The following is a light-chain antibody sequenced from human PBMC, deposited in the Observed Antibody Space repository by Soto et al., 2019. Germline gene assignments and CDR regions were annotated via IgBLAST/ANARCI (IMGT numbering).Light chain of an antibody. J-gene: IGKJ1*01. CDR3: QQYNRYSPWT. CDR1: QSISSW. V-gene: IGKV1-5*03. Sequence: DIQMTQSPSTLSASVGDRVTITCRASQSISSWLAWYQQKPGKAPKLLIQKASSLESGVPSRFSGSGSGTEFTLTISSLQPDDFATYYCQQYNRYSPWTFGQGTKVKIK. CDR2: KAS.